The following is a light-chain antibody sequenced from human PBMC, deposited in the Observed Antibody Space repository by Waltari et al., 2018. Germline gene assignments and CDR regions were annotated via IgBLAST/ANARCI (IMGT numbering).Light chain of an antibody. J-gene: IGLJ2*01. Sequence: QSVLTQPPSVSGAPGQRVTISCTGSSSNIGAPYDVHWYRHLPGTAPRLPIYGNNHRPSGVPDRFSGSKSGTSASLAITGLQAEDEADYYCQSYDSSLSGVVFGGGTKLTVL. CDR2: GNN. V-gene: IGLV1-40*01. CDR3: QSYDSSLSGVV. CDR1: SSNIGAPYD.